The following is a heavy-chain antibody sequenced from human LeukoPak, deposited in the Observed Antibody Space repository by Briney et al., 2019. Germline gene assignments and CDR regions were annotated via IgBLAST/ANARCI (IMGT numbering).Heavy chain of an antibody. CDR1: GYTFTGYY. D-gene: IGHD3-16*02. Sequence: EASVKVSCKASGYTFTGYYMHWVRQAPGQGLEWMGWINPNSGGTNYAQKFQGRVTMTRDTSISTAYMELSRLRSDDTAVYYCASYSGLRLGELSLYPIDYWGQGTLVTVSS. V-gene: IGHV1-2*02. J-gene: IGHJ4*02. CDR3: ASYSGLRLGELSLYPIDY. CDR2: INPNSGGT.